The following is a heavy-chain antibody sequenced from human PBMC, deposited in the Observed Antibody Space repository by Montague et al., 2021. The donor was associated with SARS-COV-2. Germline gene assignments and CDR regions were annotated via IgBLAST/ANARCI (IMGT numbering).Heavy chain of an antibody. J-gene: IGHJ4*02. V-gene: IGHV3-9*01. CDR3: GKASASNARWMQSPIDY. CDR1: GFIFGDYA. D-gene: IGHD5-12*01. CDR2: IRWDRGDK. Sequence: SRSLSFSASGFIFGDYAMHWVRQRPGKGLEWVSSIRWDRGDKSYAGSVKGRFTISRDDAKNSLYLQMDSLRPEDTALYYCGKASASNARWMQSPIDYWGQGTPVIVSS.